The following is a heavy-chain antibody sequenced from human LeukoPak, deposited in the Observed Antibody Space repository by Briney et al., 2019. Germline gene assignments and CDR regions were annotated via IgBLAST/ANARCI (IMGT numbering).Heavy chain of an antibody. D-gene: IGHD5-24*01. J-gene: IGHJ4*02. Sequence: PSETLSLTCTVSGGSISSYYWSWIRQPPGKGLEWIGYIYYSGSTNYNPSLKSRVTISVDTSKNQFPLKLSSVTAADTAVYYCARVGRRDGYTIDYWGQGTLVTVSS. V-gene: IGHV4-59*01. CDR3: ARVGRRDGYTIDY. CDR1: GGSISSYY. CDR2: IYYSGST.